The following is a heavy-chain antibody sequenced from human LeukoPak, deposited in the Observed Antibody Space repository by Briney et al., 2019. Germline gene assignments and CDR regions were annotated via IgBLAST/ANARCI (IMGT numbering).Heavy chain of an antibody. D-gene: IGHD4-17*01. J-gene: IGHJ4*02. Sequence: ASVKVSCKVSGYTLTELSMHWVRQAPGEGLEWMGGFDPEDGETIYAQKFQGRVTMTEDTSTDTAYTELSSLRSEDTAVYYCATPSDYGDSKFFDYWGQGTLVTVSS. CDR1: GYTLTELS. V-gene: IGHV1-24*01. CDR3: ATPSDYGDSKFFDY. CDR2: FDPEDGET.